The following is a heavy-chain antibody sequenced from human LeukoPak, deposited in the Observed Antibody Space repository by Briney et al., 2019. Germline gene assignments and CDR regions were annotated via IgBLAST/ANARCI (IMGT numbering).Heavy chain of an antibody. Sequence: PGASLKISCKCSGYIFTSYWIGWVRPLPGKVLEWMGIIYPGDSDTRYSPSFQGQVTISADKSISTAYLQWSSLKASDTAMYYCARRLRWELPYYFDYWGQGTLVTVSS. D-gene: IGHD2-15*01. V-gene: IGHV5-51*01. CDR1: GYIFTSYW. J-gene: IGHJ4*02. CDR3: ARRLRWELPYYFDY. CDR2: IYPGDSDT.